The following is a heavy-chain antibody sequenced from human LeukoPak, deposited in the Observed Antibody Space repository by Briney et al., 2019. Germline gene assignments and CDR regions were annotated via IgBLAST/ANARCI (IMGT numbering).Heavy chain of an antibody. J-gene: IGHJ5*02. CDR1: GGTFSSYA. CDR2: IIPIFGTA. V-gene: IGHV1-69*05. D-gene: IGHD3-3*01. Sequence: ASVKVSCKASGGTFSSYAISWVRQAPGQGLEWMGGIIPIFGTANYAQKFQGRVTITTDESTSTAYMELSSLSSEDTAVYCCARGNDFDLTYNWFDPWGQGTLVTVSS. CDR3: ARGNDFDLTYNWFDP.